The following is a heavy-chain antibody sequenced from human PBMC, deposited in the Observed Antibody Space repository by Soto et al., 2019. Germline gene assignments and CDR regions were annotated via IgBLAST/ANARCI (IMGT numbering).Heavy chain of an antibody. CDR1: GGSISSSSYY. CDR3: ARHLGAATVTTGGVYVDY. CDR2: IYYSGST. J-gene: IGHJ4*02. V-gene: IGHV4-39*01. D-gene: IGHD4-17*01. Sequence: QLQLQESGPGLVKPSETLSLTCTVSGGSISSSSYYWGWIRQPPGKGLEWIGSIYYSGSTYYNTSPKIRVPISVHTSKNQFSLRLSSVTAADTAVYYCARHLGAATVTTGGVYVDYWGQGTLVTVSS.